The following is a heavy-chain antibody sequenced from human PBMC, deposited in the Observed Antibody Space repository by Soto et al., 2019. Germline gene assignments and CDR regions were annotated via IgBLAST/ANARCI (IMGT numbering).Heavy chain of an antibody. CDR3: ASTDSVRGVIIAGFDY. CDR2: INPGGGST. J-gene: IGHJ4*02. CDR1: GYTFNSYY. V-gene: IGHV1-46*02. Sequence: GASVKVSCKASGYTFNSYYMHWVRQAPGQGLEWMGIINPGGGSTSYTQKFHGRVIMTRDMSTSTVYMELSSLRSEDTAVYYCASTDSVRGVIIAGFDYWGQGTLVTVSS. D-gene: IGHD3-10*01.